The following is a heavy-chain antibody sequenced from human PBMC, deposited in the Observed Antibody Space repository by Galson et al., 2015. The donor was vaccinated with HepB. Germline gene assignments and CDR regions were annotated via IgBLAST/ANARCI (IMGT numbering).Heavy chain of an antibody. V-gene: IGHV3-21*01. CDR2: ISGRSNYI. CDR1: GFTFATYS. J-gene: IGHJ4*02. Sequence: SLRLSCAASGFTFATYSMNWVRQAPGKGLEWVSSISGRSNYIYYGDSLQGRFTISRDNAKNSLYLQINSLRAEDTAVYYCVRAATWGYCSSTSCYYFDYWGQGTLVTVSS. D-gene: IGHD2-2*01. CDR3: VRAATWGYCSSTSCYYFDY.